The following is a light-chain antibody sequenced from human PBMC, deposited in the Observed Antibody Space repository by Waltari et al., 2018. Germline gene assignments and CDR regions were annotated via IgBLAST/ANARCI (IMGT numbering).Light chain of an antibody. V-gene: IGKV2-30*01. J-gene: IGKJ1*01. Sequence: EVVMTQSPPSLPVTLGQPASISCRSSQSLLNRGGNTYLNWFQQRPGQSPRLLIYQVSNRDSGIPDRFSGSGSGTEFTLKISRVQAEDVGVYYCMQCTHWPRTFGQGTKVEIK. CDR3: MQCTHWPRT. CDR1: QSLLNRGGNTY. CDR2: QVS.